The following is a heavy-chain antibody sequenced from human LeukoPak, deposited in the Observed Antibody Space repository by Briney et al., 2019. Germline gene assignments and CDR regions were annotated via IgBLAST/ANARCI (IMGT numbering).Heavy chain of an antibody. V-gene: IGHV3-23*01. J-gene: IGHJ6*02. CDR3: AKCPSSLNCYGVRLDV. CDR2: IGGSGVTT. Sequence: QSGGSLRLSCAASGFTFSSYAMSWVRRAPGKGLEWVSNIGGSGVTTNYANSVKGRFTISRDNSKNTLYLEMNSLGVDDTAIYYCAKCPSSLNCYGVRLDVWGQGTTVTVSS. D-gene: IGHD2-2*01. CDR1: GFTFSSYA.